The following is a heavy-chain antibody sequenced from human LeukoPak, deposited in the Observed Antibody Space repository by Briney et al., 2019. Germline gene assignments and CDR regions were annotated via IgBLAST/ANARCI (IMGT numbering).Heavy chain of an antibody. V-gene: IGHV3-23*01. D-gene: IGHD6-19*01. Sequence: QPGGSLRLSCAASGFTFSSYAMSWVRQAPGKGLEWVSAISGSGGSTYYADSVKGRFTISRGNSKNTLYLQMNSLRAEDTAVYYCANPPVAGTVFYYGYWGQGTLVTVSS. CDR3: ANPPVAGTVFYYGY. CDR1: GFTFSSYA. J-gene: IGHJ4*02. CDR2: ISGSGGST.